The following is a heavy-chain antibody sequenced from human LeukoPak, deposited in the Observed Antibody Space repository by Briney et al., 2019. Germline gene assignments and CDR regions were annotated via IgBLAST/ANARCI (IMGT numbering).Heavy chain of an antibody. Sequence: ASVKVSCKASGYTFTSYGISWVRQAPGQGLEWMGWMNPNSGNTGYAQKFQGRVTMTRNTSISTAYMELSSLRSEDTAVYYCARARTGYYYYGMDVWGQGTTVTVSS. J-gene: IGHJ6*02. CDR3: ARARTGYYYYGMDV. CDR2: MNPNSGNT. D-gene: IGHD1-1*01. V-gene: IGHV1-8*02. CDR1: GYTFTSYG.